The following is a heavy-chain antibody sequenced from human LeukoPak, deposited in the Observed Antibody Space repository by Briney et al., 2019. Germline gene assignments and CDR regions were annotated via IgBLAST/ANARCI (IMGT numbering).Heavy chain of an antibody. CDR3: EMLVVVCPTSLGAVDD. CDR2: IYPGDSDT. J-gene: IGHJ4*02. V-gene: IGHV5-51*01. Sequence: IAWTGPKPGKGLEWMGIIYPGDSDTRYSPSFQGLVTISADTAISTTYLQWRSLKTSDTAMLFCEMLVVVCPTSLGAVDDSGQGTLVTVSS. D-gene: IGHD2-21*01.